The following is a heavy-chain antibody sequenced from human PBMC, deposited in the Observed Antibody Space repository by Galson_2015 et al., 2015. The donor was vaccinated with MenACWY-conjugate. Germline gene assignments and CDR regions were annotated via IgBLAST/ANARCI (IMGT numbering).Heavy chain of an antibody. CDR1: GGSISSSY. Sequence: SETLSLTCTVSGGSISSSYLSWIRQPPGKGLEWIGYIYYSGTTKYNPSLKSRVTISADTSKTQFSLRLNSVTAADTAVYYCARRHCSSGSCFFDYWGQGSLVTVSS. CDR3: ARRHCSSGSCFFDY. D-gene: IGHD2-15*01. CDR2: IYYSGTT. J-gene: IGHJ4*02. V-gene: IGHV4-59*08.